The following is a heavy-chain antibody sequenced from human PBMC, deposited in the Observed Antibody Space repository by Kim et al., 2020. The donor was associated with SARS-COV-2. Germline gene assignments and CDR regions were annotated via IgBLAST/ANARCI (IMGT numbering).Heavy chain of an antibody. Sequence: GGSLRLSCAASGFSFDDYAMHWVRHLPGKGLEWISLITGDAGSTYYADSVNGRFTVSRDNNKDSLFLQMNSLRPEDTALYYCTKVKFRGGAYSGYDYFDSWRQGTLVTVSS. V-gene: IGHV3-43*02. CDR2: ITGDAGST. D-gene: IGHD5-12*01. CDR1: GFSFDDYA. J-gene: IGHJ4*02. CDR3: TKVKFRGGAYSGYDYFDS.